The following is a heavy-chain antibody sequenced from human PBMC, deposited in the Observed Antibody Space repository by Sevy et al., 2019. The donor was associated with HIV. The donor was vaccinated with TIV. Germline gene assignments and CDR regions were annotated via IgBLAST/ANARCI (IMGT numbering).Heavy chain of an antibody. J-gene: IGHJ4*02. V-gene: IGHV3-23*01. CDR2: FSFGCGKI. D-gene: IGHD6-19*01. CDR3: ARDGCSKPQDY. Sequence: GGSLRLSCAASGFTFSSYAMSWVRQAPGKGLEWVSTFSFGCGKINYADSVKGRFTISRDNSKNTLYLQMHSLRAEDTAVYYCARDGCSKPQDYWGQGTLVTVSS. CDR1: GFTFSSYA.